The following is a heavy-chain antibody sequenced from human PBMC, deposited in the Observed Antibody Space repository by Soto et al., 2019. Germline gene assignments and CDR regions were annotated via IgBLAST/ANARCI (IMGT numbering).Heavy chain of an antibody. CDR1: AGSISSSSYY. CDR2: IYYSGST. V-gene: IGHV4-39*01. Sequence: QLQLQESGPGLVKPSETLSLTCSVSAGSISSSSYYWGWIRQPPGKGLEWIGSIYYSGSTYYNPSLKNRVTMSVDTSKNQFSLKLSSVTAADTAVYYCARHGPSAPQGFLDTWGQGTLVTVYS. J-gene: IGHJ5*02. CDR3: ARHGPSAPQGFLDT. D-gene: IGHD3-3*01.